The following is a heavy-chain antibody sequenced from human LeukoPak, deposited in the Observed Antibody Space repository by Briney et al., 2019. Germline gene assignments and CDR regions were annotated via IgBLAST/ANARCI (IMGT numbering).Heavy chain of an antibody. CDR3: AREREERYYYDSRDAFDI. V-gene: IGHV1-46*01. J-gene: IGHJ3*02. Sequence: ASVKASCKASGYSFTSHYMHWVRQAPGQGLEWLGLINPSGTYTLYAQKFQGRVTMTRDMSTTTDYMELSSLRSEDTAVYYCAREREERYYYDSRDAFDIWGQGTMVTVSS. D-gene: IGHD3-22*01. CDR1: GYSFTSHY. CDR2: INPSGTYT.